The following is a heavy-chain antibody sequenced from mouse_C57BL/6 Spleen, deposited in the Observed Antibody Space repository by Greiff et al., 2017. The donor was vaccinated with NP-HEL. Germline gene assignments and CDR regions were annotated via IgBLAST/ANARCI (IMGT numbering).Heavy chain of an antibody. V-gene: IGHV5-4*01. CDR2: ISDGGSYT. J-gene: IGHJ1*03. Sequence: EVQRVESGGGLVKPGGSLKLSCAASGFTFSSYAMSWVRQTPEKRLEWVATISDGGSYTYYPDNVKGRFTISRDNAKNNLYLQMSHLKSEDTAMYYCARAPYYGSSWYWYFDVWGTGTTVTVSS. CDR3: ARAPYYGSSWYWYFDV. CDR1: GFTFSSYA. D-gene: IGHD1-1*01.